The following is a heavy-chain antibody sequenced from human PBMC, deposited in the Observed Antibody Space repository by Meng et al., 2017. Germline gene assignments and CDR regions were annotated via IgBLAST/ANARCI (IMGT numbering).Heavy chain of an antibody. Sequence: GGSLRLSCAASGFTFSNAWMSWVHQAPGKGLEWVGRIKSKTDGGTTDYAAPVKGRFTISRDDSKNTLYLQMNSLKTEDTAVYYCTTSIVATIGGGYWGQGTLVTVSS. D-gene: IGHD5-12*01. CDR1: GFTFSNAW. CDR3: TTSIVATIGGGY. J-gene: IGHJ4*02. CDR2: IKSKTDGGTT. V-gene: IGHV3-15*01.